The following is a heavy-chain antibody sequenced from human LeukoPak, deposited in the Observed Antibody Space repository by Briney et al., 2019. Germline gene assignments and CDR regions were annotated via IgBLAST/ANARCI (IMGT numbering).Heavy chain of an antibody. V-gene: IGHV3-21*01. J-gene: IGHJ4*02. CDR2: ISGSSTYI. CDR1: GFTFSSSG. CDR3: ANSFGGVIAPEY. Sequence: GGSLRLSCAASGFTFSSSGMNWVRQAPGKGLEWVSSISGSSTYIYYADSVKGRFTISRDNAKKSLYLQMNSLRAEDTAVYYCANSFGGVIAPEYWGQGTLVTVSS. D-gene: IGHD3-16*02.